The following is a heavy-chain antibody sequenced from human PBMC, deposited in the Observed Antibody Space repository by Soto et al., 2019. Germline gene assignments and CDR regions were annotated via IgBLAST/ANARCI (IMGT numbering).Heavy chain of an antibody. CDR1: GYTFTGYY. J-gene: IGHJ6*02. Sequence: ASVKLSCKASGYTFTGYYMHWVRQAPGQGLEWMGWINPNSGGTNYAQKFQARVTMTRDTSISTAYMELSRLRSDDTAVYYCARDLSYYYGMDVWGQGTTVTVSS. V-gene: IGHV1-2*02. CDR3: ARDLSYYYGMDV. CDR2: INPNSGGT.